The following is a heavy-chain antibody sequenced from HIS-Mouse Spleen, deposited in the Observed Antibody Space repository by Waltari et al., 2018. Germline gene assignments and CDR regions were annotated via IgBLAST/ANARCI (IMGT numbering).Heavy chain of an antibody. CDR1: GVAFSGYS. Sequence: EVQLVESGGGLVMPGGALRLSCAGSGVAFSGYSMNWVCQAPGKGLEWVSSISSISSYIYYADSVKGRFTISRDNAKNSLYLQMNRLRAEDTAVYYCARGSSSFPDYWGQGTLVTVSS. D-gene: IGHD6-6*01. CDR3: ARGSSSFPDY. J-gene: IGHJ4*02. CDR2: ISSISSYI. V-gene: IGHV3-21*01.